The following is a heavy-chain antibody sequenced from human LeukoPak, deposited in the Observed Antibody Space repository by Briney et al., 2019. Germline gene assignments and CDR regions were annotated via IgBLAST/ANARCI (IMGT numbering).Heavy chain of an antibody. D-gene: IGHD3-10*01. J-gene: IGHJ3*02. CDR2: IYTSGST. V-gene: IGHV4-61*02. CDR1: GGSISSSSYY. Sequence: PSETLSLTCTVSGGSISSSSYYWSWIRQPAGKGLEWIVRIYTSGSTNYNPSLKSRVTMSVDTSKNQFSLKLSSVTAADTAVYYCARGHRFGQSAHAFDIWGQGTMVTVSS. CDR3: ARGHRFGQSAHAFDI.